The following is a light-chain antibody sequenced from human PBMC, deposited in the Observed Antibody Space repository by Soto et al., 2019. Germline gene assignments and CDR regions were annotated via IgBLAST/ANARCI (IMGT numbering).Light chain of an antibody. V-gene: IGKV3-20*01. J-gene: IGKJ1*01. CDR1: QSVSSN. CDR2: GTS. CDR3: QQYGSSWT. Sequence: EIVLTQSPGTLSLSPGERATLSCRASQSVSSNLAWYQQKPGLAPTLLISGTSNRATGIPDRFSGSGSGRDFTLTIGRLEPEDLAMYYCQQYGSSWTFGQGTKVDIK.